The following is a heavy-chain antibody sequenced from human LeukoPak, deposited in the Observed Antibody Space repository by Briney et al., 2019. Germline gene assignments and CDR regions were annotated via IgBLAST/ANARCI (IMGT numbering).Heavy chain of an antibody. CDR2: IYHSGST. D-gene: IGHD1-26*01. V-gene: IGHV4-30-2*01. J-gene: IGHJ3*02. CDR1: GGSISSGGYS. Sequence: PSQTLSLTCAVSGGSISSGGYSWSWIRQPPGKGLEWIGYIYHSGSTYYNPSLKSRVTISVDRSKNQFSLKLSSVTAADTAVYYCARIVTFSTGIVGATVNAFDIWGQGTMVTVSS. CDR3: ARIVTFSTGIVGATVNAFDI.